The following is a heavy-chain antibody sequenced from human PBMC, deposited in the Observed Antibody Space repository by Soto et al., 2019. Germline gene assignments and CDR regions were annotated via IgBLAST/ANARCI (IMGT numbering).Heavy chain of an antibody. Sequence: SETLSLTCPVSGGSISSSSYYWGWIRQHPGKGLEWIGSIYYSGSTYYNPSLKSRVTISVDTSKNPFSLKLSSVTAADTAVYYCARHSWRYYDSSGLFYFDYWGQGTLVTVSS. J-gene: IGHJ4*02. CDR1: GGSISSSSYY. V-gene: IGHV4-39*01. CDR3: ARHSWRYYDSSGLFYFDY. CDR2: IYYSGST. D-gene: IGHD3-22*01.